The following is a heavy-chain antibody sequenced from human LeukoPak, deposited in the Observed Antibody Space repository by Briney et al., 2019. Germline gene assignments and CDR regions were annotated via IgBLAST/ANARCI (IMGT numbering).Heavy chain of an antibody. Sequence: PSETLSLTCAVYGGSFSGYYWSWIRQPSGKGLEWIGEINHSGSTNYNPSLKSRVTISVDTSKNQFSLKLSSVTAADTAVYYCARGSPRLYYDSSGYYYRFDYWGQGTLVTVSS. J-gene: IGHJ4*02. CDR3: ARGSPRLYYDSSGYYYRFDY. D-gene: IGHD3-22*01. CDR1: GGSFSGYY. CDR2: INHSGST. V-gene: IGHV4-34*01.